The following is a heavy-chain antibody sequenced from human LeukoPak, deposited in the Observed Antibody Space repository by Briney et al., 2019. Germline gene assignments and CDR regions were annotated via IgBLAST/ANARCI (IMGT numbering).Heavy chain of an antibody. CDR2: ISAYNGNT. Sequence: GASVKVSCKASGYTFTSYGISWVRQAPGQGLEWMGWISAYNGNTNYAQKFQGRVTMTRDTSISTAYMELSRLRSDDTAVYYCARDWGGFGVVIPTPYNWFDPWGQGTLVTVSS. CDR3: ARDWGGFGVVIPTPYNWFDP. J-gene: IGHJ5*02. CDR1: GYTFTSYG. D-gene: IGHD3-3*01. V-gene: IGHV1-18*01.